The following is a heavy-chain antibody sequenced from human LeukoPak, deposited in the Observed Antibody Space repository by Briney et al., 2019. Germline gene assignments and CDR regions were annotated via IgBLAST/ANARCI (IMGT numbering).Heavy chain of an antibody. Sequence: SGGSLRLSCAASGFSLSDYYMSWIRQAPGKGLEWIAYFNNMEICTNYAESVKGRFTISRDSAKNSLYLQMNSLRADDTAVYYCASGTAEAPLDNWGQGTLVTVSS. CDR3: ASGTAEAPLDN. CDR2: FNNMEICT. D-gene: IGHD6-13*01. J-gene: IGHJ4*02. V-gene: IGHV3-11*03. CDR1: GFSLSDYY.